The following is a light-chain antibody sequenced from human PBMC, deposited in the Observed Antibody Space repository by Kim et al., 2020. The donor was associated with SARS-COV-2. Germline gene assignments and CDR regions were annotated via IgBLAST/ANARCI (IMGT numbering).Light chain of an antibody. V-gene: IGLV3-19*01. J-gene: IGLJ2*01. CDR3: NSRDSSGTRVV. CDR1: SLRNYY. Sequence: ASGQTVRITCQGDSLRNYYASWYQQKPGQAPVLVIYNTNNRPSGIPDRFSGSSSGNTASLTITGAQAEDEADYYCNSRDSSGTRVVFGGGTQLTVL. CDR2: NTN.